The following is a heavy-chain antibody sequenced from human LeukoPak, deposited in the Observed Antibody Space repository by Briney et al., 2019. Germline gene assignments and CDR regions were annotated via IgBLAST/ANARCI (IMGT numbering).Heavy chain of an antibody. CDR3: ARVGKYCSSGTCYPYHFDY. J-gene: IGHJ4*02. D-gene: IGHD2-15*01. V-gene: IGHV4-34*01. CDR1: GGSFSGYY. CDR2: INRSGST. Sequence: SETLSLTCAVYGGSFSGYYWSWIRQPPGKGLEWIGEINRSGSTNYNPSLKSRVTISVDTSKKQFSLKLSSVTAADTAVYYCARVGKYCSSGTCYPYHFDYWGQGTLVTVSS.